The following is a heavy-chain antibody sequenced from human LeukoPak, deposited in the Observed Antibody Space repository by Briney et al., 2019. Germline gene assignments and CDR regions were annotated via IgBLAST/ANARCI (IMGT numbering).Heavy chain of an antibody. CDR1: GYIFTDHS. CDR3: ARESYSSAYLCPRSYPDF. J-gene: IGHJ4*02. CDR2: VNPHSGGT. Sequence: GASVKVSCKASGYIFTDHSIDWMRQAPGQGLEWVGWVNPHSGGTNYAQKFQGRATMTRDTSISTAYMELSRLRSDDTAVYYCARESYSSAYLCPRSYPDFWGQGTLVTVSS. V-gene: IGHV1-2*02. D-gene: IGHD3-22*01.